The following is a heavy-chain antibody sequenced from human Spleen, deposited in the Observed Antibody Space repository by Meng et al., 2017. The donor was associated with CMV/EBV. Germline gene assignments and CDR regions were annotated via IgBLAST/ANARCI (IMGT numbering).Heavy chain of an antibody. Sequence: GGSLRLSCAASGFTFSSYAMSWVRQAPGKGLEWVSAIGGSGGSTYYADSVKGRFTISRDNSKNTLYLQMNSLRAEDTAVYYCAKAGQRGVVGARYGMDVWGQGTTVTVSS. V-gene: IGHV3-23*01. J-gene: IGHJ6*02. CDR1: GFTFSSYA. CDR2: IGGSGGST. CDR3: AKAGQRGVVGARYGMDV. D-gene: IGHD1-26*01.